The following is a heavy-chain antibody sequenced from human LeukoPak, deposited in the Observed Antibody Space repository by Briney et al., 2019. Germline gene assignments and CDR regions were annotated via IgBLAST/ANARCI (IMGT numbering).Heavy chain of an antibody. V-gene: IGHV4-30-2*01. D-gene: IGHD6-13*01. J-gene: IGHJ5*02. CDR1: GGSISSGGYY. Sequence: SQTLSLTCTVSGGSISSGGYYWSWIRQPPGKGLEWIGYIYHGGSTNYNPSLKSRVTVSIDTSKNQFSLKVRSVTAADTVVYYCATRPDIAAAGPGWFDPWGQGTLVTVSS. CDR2: IYHGGST. CDR3: ATRPDIAAAGPGWFDP.